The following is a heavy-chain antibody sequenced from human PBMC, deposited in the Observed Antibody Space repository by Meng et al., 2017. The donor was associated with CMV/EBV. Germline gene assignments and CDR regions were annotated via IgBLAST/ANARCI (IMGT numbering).Heavy chain of an antibody. CDR1: GFTFDDYG. V-gene: IGHV3-20*04. CDR3: ARDRASGSFLYYYYGMDV. CDR2: INWNGGST. D-gene: IGHD3-10*01. J-gene: IGHJ6*02. Sequence: GESLKISCAASGFTFDDYGMSWVRQVPGKGLEWVSGINWNGGSTGYADSVKGRFTISRDNAKNSLYLQMNSLRAEDTALYYCARDRASGSFLYYYYGMDVWGQGTTVTVSS.